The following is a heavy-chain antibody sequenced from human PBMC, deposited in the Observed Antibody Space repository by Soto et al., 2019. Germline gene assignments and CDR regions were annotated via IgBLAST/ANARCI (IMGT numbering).Heavy chain of an antibody. J-gene: IGHJ6*02. CDR2: INAGNGNT. CDR1: GYTFTSYA. D-gene: IGHD2-15*01. Sequence: ASVKVSCKASGYTFTSYAMHWVRQAPGQRLEWMGWINAGNGNTKYSQKFQGRVTITRDTSASTAYMELSSLRSEDTAVYYCARAGPVPGGVHGGGGNYYGMDGWGQGTTVNVSS. CDR3: ARAGPVPGGVHGGGGNYYGMDG. V-gene: IGHV1-3*01.